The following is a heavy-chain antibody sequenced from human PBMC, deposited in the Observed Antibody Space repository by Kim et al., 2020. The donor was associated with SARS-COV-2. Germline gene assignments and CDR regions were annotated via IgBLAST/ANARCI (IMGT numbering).Heavy chain of an antibody. D-gene: IGHD3-22*01. CDR1: GFTFSDYY. Sequence: GGSLRLSCVASGFTFSDYYMSWIRQAPGKGLEWVSYTSTSGSYTTNADSVKGRFTISRDNAKNSLYLQMNSLRAEDTAVYYCARFWTSGYYLDYWGQGTL. J-gene: IGHJ4*02. CDR3: ARFWTSGYYLDY. CDR2: TSTSGSYT. V-gene: IGHV3-11*03.